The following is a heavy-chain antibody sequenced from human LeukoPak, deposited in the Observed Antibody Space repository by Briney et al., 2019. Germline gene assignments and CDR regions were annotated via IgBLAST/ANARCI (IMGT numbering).Heavy chain of an antibody. J-gene: IGHJ1*01. CDR1: GYSFTSYW. V-gene: IGHV5-51*01. D-gene: IGHD2-15*01. CDR3: ARTLGYCSGGSCPKYFQH. Sequence: GESLKISCKGSGYSFTSYWIGWVRQMPGKGLEWMGIIYPGDSDTRYSPSFQGQVTISADKSISTAYLQWSSLKASDTAMYYCARTLGYCSGGSCPKYFQHWGQGTLVTVSS. CDR2: IYPGDSDT.